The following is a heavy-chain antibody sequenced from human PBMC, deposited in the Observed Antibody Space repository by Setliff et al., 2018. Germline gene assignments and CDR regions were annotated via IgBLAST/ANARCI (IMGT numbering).Heavy chain of an antibody. CDR3: ASPRLSYYDNGAFPSDAFDL. J-gene: IGHJ3*01. CDR1: GGSFSGYF. V-gene: IGHV4-34*01. CDR2: INDRGST. D-gene: IGHD3-22*01. Sequence: PSETLSLTCAVYGGSFSGYFWSWIRQSPGRGLEWIGEINDRGSTHYNPSLKSRVTISVDTSKNQFSLKLRSVTAADTAVYYCASPRLSYYDNGAFPSDAFDLWGQGTMVTVSS.